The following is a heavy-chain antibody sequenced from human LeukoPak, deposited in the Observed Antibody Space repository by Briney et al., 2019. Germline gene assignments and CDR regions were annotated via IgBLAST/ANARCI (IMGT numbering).Heavy chain of an antibody. V-gene: IGHV3-48*01. CDR2: ISSGSSTI. J-gene: IGHJ4*02. Sequence: GGSLRLSCAASGFTFSSYSMNWVRQAPGKGLEWVSYISSGSSTIYYADSVKGRFTISRDNAKNSLYLQMNSLRAEDTAVYYCAETSHSGYPNYTGQGTLVTVST. CDR1: GFTFSSYS. CDR3: AETSHSGYPNY. D-gene: IGHD3-22*01.